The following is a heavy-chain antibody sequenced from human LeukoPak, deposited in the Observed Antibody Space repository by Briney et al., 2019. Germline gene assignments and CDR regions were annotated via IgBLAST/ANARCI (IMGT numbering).Heavy chain of an antibody. V-gene: IGHV1-3*01. CDR1: GYTFTSYA. D-gene: IGHD2-2*03. J-gene: IGHJ6*02. Sequence: ASVKVSCKASGYTFTSYAMHWVRQAPGQRLEWMGWINAGNGNTKYSQKFQGRVTITRDTSASTAYMELSSLRSEDTAVYYRARDLAIVVVPAAIRLMDVWGQGTTVTVSS. CDR3: ARDLAIVVVPAAIRLMDV. CDR2: INAGNGNT.